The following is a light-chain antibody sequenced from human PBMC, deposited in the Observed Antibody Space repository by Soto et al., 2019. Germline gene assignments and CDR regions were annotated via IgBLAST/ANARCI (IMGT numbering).Light chain of an antibody. V-gene: IGKV1-5*03. CDR3: PQYNSYSWT. J-gene: IGKJ1*01. CDR2: KAS. Sequence: DIQRTQSPSSLSATVGDRVTITCRASQTISSWLAWYQQKQGKAPKIXIYKASSLESGVPSRFSGSGSGPDCTLTISNLQPEDFATYFCPQYNSYSWTFGQGTKVDIK. CDR1: QTISSW.